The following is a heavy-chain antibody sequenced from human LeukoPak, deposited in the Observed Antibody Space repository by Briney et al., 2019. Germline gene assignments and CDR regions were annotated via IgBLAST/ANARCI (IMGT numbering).Heavy chain of an antibody. D-gene: IGHD3-9*01. CDR2: INHSGST. CDR1: GGSFSGYY. V-gene: IGHV4-34*01. J-gene: IGHJ4*02. Sequence: SETLSLTCAVYGGSFSGYYWSWIRQPPGKGLEWIGEINHSGSTYYNPSLKSRVTISVDTSKNQFSLKLSSVTAADTAVYYCASVRYFDWLLPPYYFDYWGQGTLVTVSS. CDR3: ASVRYFDWLLPPYYFDY.